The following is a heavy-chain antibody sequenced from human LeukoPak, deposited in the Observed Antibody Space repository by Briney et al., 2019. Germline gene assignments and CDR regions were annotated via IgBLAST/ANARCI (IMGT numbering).Heavy chain of an antibody. V-gene: IGHV1-18*01. D-gene: IGHD2-8*01. CDR2: ISAYNGNT. Sequence: GASVKVSCKASGYTFTSYGISWVRQAPGQGLEWMGWISAYNGNTNYAQKLQGRVTMTTDTSTSTAYMELSSLRSEDTAVYYCARGRRVVGIVLITYYYYMDVWGKGTTVTVSS. J-gene: IGHJ6*03. CDR3: ARGRRVVGIVLITYYYYMDV. CDR1: GYTFTSYG.